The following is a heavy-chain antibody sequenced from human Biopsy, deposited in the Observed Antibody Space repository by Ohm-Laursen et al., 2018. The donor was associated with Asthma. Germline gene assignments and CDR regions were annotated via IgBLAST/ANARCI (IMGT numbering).Heavy chain of an antibody. CDR3: ARIPRRSGSYVVDY. CDR2: IHHSGTS. CDR1: GGTISSGGQY. Sequence: TLSLTCTVSGGTISSGGQYWNWIRQEPGKGLEWIGYIHHSGTSYFNPSLKSRVSFARDKSNNQFSLSLSSVTAADTAMYYCARIPRRSGSYVVDYWGQGTLVTVSS. J-gene: IGHJ4*02. D-gene: IGHD6-19*01. V-gene: IGHV4-31*03.